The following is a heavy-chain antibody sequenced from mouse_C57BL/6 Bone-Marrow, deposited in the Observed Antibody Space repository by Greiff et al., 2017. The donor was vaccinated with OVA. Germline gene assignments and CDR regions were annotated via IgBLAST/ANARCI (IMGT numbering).Heavy chain of an antibody. CDR1: GYTFTSYW. D-gene: IGHD4-1*01. Sequence: VQLQQPGAELVMPGASVKLSCKASGYTFTSYWMHWVKQRPGQGLEWIGEIDPSDSYTNYNQKFKGKSTLTVDKSSSTAYMQLSSLTSEDSAVYYCARGGLLGPAYWGQGTLVTVSA. V-gene: IGHV1-69*01. CDR3: ARGGLLGPAY. J-gene: IGHJ3*01. CDR2: IDPSDSYT.